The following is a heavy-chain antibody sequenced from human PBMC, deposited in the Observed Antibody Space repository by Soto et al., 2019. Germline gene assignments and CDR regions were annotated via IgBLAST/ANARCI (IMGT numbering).Heavy chain of an antibody. D-gene: IGHD3-3*01. CDR3: ARKGFYFSPRPDDAFDI. V-gene: IGHV1-18*04. CDR2: ISGYNGNT. CDR1: GYTFTNYG. J-gene: IGHJ3*02. Sequence: ASVKVSCKASGYTFTNYGISWVRQAPGQGLEWMGWISGYNGNTNYAQKFQVRVTMTTDTSTSTAYMEVRSLRSDDTAVYYCARKGFYFSPRPDDAFDIWGQGTMVTVSS.